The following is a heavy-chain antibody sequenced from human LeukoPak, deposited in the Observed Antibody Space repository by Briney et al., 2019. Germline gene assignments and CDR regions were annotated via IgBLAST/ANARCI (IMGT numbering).Heavy chain of an antibody. V-gene: IGHV1-8*01. Sequence: GASVKVSCKASGYTFTSYDINWVRQAAGQGLEWVGYINPNSGNSVYAQNFQGRVTLTRNTSINTAYMELTSLRSEDTAVYYCARVPRESYSHWGQGTLVTVSS. D-gene: IGHD1-26*01. J-gene: IGHJ4*02. CDR2: INPNSGNS. CDR1: GYTFTSYD. CDR3: ARVPRESYSH.